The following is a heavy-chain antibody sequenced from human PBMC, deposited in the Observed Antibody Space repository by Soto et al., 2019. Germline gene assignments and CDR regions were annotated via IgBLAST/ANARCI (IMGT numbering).Heavy chain of an antibody. V-gene: IGHV1-18*01. J-gene: IGHJ5*02. CDR3: ARGTWYGQNWFDP. CDR2: ISAYNGNT. D-gene: IGHD2-15*01. Sequence: VMVFCKASGYTFTSYGISWGRQAPGQGLEWMGWISAYNGNTNYAQKLQGRVTMTTDTSTSTAYMELRSLRSDDTAVYYCARGTWYGQNWFDPWGQGTLVTVSS. CDR1: GYTFTSYG.